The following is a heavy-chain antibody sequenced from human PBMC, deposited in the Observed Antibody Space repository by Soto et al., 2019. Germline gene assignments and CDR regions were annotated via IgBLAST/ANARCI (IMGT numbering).Heavy chain of an antibody. Sequence: QVQLVQSGAEVKKPGSSVKVSYKASGVTFSTYTITWVRQAPGQGLEWMGRIIPIIGIINYAQKFQGRVTISADKFTGTAYMELTGLRSDDTAVYYCAGDPDSHYNDSHASSYPWGQGTLVTVSS. J-gene: IGHJ5*02. CDR1: GVTFSTYT. CDR2: IIPIIGII. CDR3: AGDPDSHYNDSHASSYP. D-gene: IGHD4-4*01. V-gene: IGHV1-69*08.